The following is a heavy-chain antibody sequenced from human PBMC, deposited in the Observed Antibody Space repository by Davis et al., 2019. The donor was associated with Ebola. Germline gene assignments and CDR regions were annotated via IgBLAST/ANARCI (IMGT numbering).Heavy chain of an antibody. CDR2: ISGSGGST. CDR3: CSSWFYYYYGINV. J-gene: IGHJ6*04. Sequence: PGGSLRLSCTDSVITFSSYAMTWVRQAPGKGLEWVSAISGSGGSTYYADSVKGRFTISRDNSKKTLYLQMNSLRAEDTAVYFCCSSWFYYYYGINVWGKGTAVTVSS. CDR1: VITFSSYA. D-gene: IGHD6-13*01. V-gene: IGHV3-23*01.